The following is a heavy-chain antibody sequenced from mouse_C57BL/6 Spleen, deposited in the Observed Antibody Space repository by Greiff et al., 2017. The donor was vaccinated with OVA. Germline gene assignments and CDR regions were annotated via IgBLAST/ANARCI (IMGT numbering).Heavy chain of an antibody. Sequence: VKLQQPGAELVKPGASVKMSCKASGYTFTSYWITWVKQRPGQGLEWIGDIYPGSGSTNYNEKFKSKATLTVDTSSSTAYMQLSSLTSEDSAVYYCAREDGNYDAMDYWGQGTSVTVSS. D-gene: IGHD2-1*01. CDR2: IYPGSGST. J-gene: IGHJ4*01. CDR3: AREDGNYDAMDY. V-gene: IGHV1-55*01. CDR1: GYTFTSYW.